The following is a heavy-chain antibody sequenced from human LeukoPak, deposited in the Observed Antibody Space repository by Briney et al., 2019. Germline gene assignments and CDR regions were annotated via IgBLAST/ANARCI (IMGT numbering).Heavy chain of an antibody. V-gene: IGHV3-53*01. J-gene: IGHJ3*02. CDR3: ARGDVAAAGTTSFDI. D-gene: IGHD6-13*01. CDR1: GFTFSSYW. CDR2: IYSGGST. Sequence: GGSLRLSCAASGFTFSSYWMHWVRQAPGKGLEWVSVIYSGGSTYYADSVKGRFTISRDNSKNTLYLQMNSLRAEDTAVYYCARGDVAAAGTTSFDIWGQGTMVTVSS.